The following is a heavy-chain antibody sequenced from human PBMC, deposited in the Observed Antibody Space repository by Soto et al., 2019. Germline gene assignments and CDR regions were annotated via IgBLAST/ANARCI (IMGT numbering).Heavy chain of an antibody. CDR2: IYYTGNT. Sequence: SETLSLTCTVSGGSISNSNYYWGWIRQPPGKGLEWIGSIYYTGNTYYNPSLKSRVTISVDTSKNQFSLRLTSVTAADTAVYYCARGFGVTTNPPGHWGQGTLVTVSS. CDR1: GGSISNSNYY. D-gene: IGHD4-17*01. CDR3: ARGFGVTTNPPGH. J-gene: IGHJ4*02. V-gene: IGHV4-39*07.